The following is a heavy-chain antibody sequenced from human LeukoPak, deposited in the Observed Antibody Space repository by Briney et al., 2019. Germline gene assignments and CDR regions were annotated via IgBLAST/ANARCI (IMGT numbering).Heavy chain of an antibody. J-gene: IGHJ3*02. CDR1: GYTFSNDD. CDR2: MNPNNGNT. CDR3: ARDPVAVAGAFDI. Sequence: ASVRVSCKASGYTFSNDDINWVRQATGHGLEWMGWMNPNNGNTSYAQKFQGRVSMTRNISISTAYMELSSLRSEDTAVYYCARDPVAVAGAFDIWGQGTMVTVSS. D-gene: IGHD6-19*01. V-gene: IGHV1-8*02.